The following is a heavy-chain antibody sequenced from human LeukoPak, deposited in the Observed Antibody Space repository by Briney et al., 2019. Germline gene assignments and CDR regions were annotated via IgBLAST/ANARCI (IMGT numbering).Heavy chain of an antibody. CDR2: INAGNGNT. V-gene: IGHV1-3*01. J-gene: IGHJ4*02. Sequence: GASVKVSCKASGYTFTSYAMHWVRQAPGQRLEWMGWINAGNGNTKYSQKFQGRVTITRDTSASTAYMELSSLRSEDTAVYYCARDMAREIAATPSFDYWGQGTLVTVSS. D-gene: IGHD6-13*01. CDR1: GYTFTSYA. CDR3: ARDMAREIAATPSFDY.